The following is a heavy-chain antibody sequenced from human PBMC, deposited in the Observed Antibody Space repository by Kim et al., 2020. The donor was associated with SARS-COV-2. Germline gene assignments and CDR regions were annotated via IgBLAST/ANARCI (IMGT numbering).Heavy chain of an antibody. J-gene: IGHJ6*02. D-gene: IGHD5-12*01. CDR3: AENDELADIVAPSMMGYYSYYGMDV. Sequence: GGSLRLSCAASGFTFSSYAMSWVRQAPGKGLEWISAISGSGGSTYYADSVKGRFTISRDNSKNTLYLQMNSLRAEDTAVYYCAENDELADIVAPSMMGYYSYYGMDVWGQGTTVTVSS. CDR2: ISGSGGST. CDR1: GFTFSSYA. V-gene: IGHV3-23*01.